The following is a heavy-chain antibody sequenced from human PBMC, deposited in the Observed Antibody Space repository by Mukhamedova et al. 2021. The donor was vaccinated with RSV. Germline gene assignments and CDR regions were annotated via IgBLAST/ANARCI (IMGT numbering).Heavy chain of an antibody. Sequence: NYNPSLKSRVTISVDTSKNQFSLKLSSVTAADTAVYYCARVRMGHYYGSGWYFDLWGRGTLVTVSS. V-gene: IGHV4-59*01. D-gene: IGHD3-10*01. J-gene: IGHJ2*01. CDR3: ARVRMGHYYGSGWYFDL.